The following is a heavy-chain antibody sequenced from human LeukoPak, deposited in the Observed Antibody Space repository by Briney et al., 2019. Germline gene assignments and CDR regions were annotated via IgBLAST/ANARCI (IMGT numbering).Heavy chain of an antibody. V-gene: IGHV5-51*01. J-gene: IGHJ4*02. CDR2: IFPSDSDT. D-gene: IGHD6-13*01. CDR3: VRPIAAAATGVDY. Sequence: GESLKISCKGSGYSFTSYWIGWVRQMPGKGLEWMGIIFPSDSDTTYSPSFQGQVTISVDKSIDTAHLQWDSLKASDTAMYYCVRPIAAAATGVDYWGQGTLVTVSS. CDR1: GYSFTSYW.